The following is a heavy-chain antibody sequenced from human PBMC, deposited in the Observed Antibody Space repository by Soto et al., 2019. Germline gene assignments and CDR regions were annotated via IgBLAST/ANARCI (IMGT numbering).Heavy chain of an antibody. D-gene: IGHD4-17*01. CDR1: GFTFSSYA. J-gene: IGHJ5*02. Sequence: PGGSLRLSCAASGFTFSSYAMSWVRQAPGKGLEWVSAISGSGGSTYYADSVKGRFTISRDNSKNTLYLQMNSLRAEDTAVYYCVRSMTTLTIDWLDPWGRGTQVTVSS. CDR2: ISGSGGST. V-gene: IGHV3-23*01. CDR3: VRSMTTLTIDWLDP.